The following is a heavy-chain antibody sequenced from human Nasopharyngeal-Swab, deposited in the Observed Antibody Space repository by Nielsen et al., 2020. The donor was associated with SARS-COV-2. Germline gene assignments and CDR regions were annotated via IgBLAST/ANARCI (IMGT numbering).Heavy chain of an antibody. V-gene: IGHV4-59*08. CDR3: ARYYYDSSGYPNFDY. CDR1: GGSISSYY. CDR2: IYYSGST. Sequence: SCTVSGGSISSYYWSWIRQPPGKGLEWIGYIYYSGSTNYNPSLKSRVTISVDTSKNQFSLKLSSVTAADTAVYYCARYYYDSSGYPNFDYWGQGTLVTVSS. J-gene: IGHJ4*02. D-gene: IGHD3-22*01.